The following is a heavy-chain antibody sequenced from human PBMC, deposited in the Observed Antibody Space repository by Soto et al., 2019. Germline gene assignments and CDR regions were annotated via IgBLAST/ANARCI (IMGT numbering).Heavy chain of an antibody. D-gene: IGHD6-13*01. V-gene: IGHV1-2*02. J-gene: IGHJ6*02. CDR1: GYTFTGYY. Sequence: GASVKVSCKASGYTFTGYYMHWVRQAPGQGLEWMGWINPNSGGTNYAQKFQGRVTMTGDTSISTAYMELSRLRSDDTAVYYCARVAAADALGASYYGMDVWGQGTTVTVSS. CDR2: INPNSGGT. CDR3: ARVAAADALGASYYGMDV.